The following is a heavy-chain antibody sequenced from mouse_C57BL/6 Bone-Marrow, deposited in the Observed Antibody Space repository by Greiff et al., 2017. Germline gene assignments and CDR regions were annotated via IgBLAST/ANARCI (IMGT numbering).Heavy chain of an antibody. CDR2: INPYNGGT. J-gene: IGHJ2*01. CDR3: ARSGFITTVDY. V-gene: IGHV1-19*01. Sequence: EVQLQQSGPVLVKPGASVKMSCKASGYTFTDYYMNWVKQSHGKSLEWIGVINPYNGGTSYNQKFKGKATLTVDKSSSTAYMELNSLTSEDSAVYYCARSGFITTVDYWGQGTTLTVSS. CDR1: GYTFTDYY. D-gene: IGHD1-1*01.